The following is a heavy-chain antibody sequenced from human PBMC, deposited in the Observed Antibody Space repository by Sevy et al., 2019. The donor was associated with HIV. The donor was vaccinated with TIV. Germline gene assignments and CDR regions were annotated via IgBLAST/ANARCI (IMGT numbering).Heavy chain of an antibody. J-gene: IGHJ2*01. Sequence: GGSLRLSCAASGFTFSSYAMHWVRQAPGKGLEWVAVISYDGSNKYYADPVKGRFTISRDNSKNTLYLQMNSLRAEDTAVYYCARDELDCSGGSCYSRYAYWYFDLWGRGTLVTVSS. CDR2: ISYDGSNK. CDR3: ARDELDCSGGSCYSRYAYWYFDL. V-gene: IGHV3-30-3*01. CDR1: GFTFSSYA. D-gene: IGHD2-15*01.